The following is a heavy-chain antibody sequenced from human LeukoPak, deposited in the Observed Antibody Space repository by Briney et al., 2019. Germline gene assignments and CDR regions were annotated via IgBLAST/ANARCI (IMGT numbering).Heavy chain of an antibody. CDR1: GFIFSGSD. CDR2: IRTKLRNYAT. D-gene: IGHD1-20*01. V-gene: IGHV3-73*01. Sequence: PGGSLKLSCATSGFIFSGSDIHWVRQASGRGLEWVGRIRTKLRNYATAYAASVKGRFTISRDDSGDTAYLQMNSLKTEDTAVCYCTTYISGHYWGQGTLVTVSS. CDR3: TTYISGHY. J-gene: IGHJ4*02.